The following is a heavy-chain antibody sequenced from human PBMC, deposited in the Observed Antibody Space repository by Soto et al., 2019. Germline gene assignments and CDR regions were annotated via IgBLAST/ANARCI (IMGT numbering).Heavy chain of an antibody. CDR2: IYYTGNT. J-gene: IGHJ5*02. Sequence: PSETLSLTCTVTGCSISTYYWSWIRQPPGKGLEWIGHIYYTGNTNYNPSLKSRVTISVDTSTSRFSLRLRSVSAADTAVYYCARAQSLELHNWFDPWGQGTLVTVSS. CDR3: ARAQSLELHNWFDP. CDR1: GCSISTYY. V-gene: IGHV4-59*13. D-gene: IGHD3-10*01.